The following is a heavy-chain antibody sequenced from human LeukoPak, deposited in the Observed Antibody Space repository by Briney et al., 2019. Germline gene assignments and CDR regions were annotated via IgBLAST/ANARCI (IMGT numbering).Heavy chain of an antibody. V-gene: IGHV4-34*01. CDR1: GGSFSGYY. CDR2: INHSGST. Sequence: SGTLSLTCAVYGGSFSGYYWSWIRQPPGKGLEWIGEINHSGSTNYNPSLKSRVTISVDTSKNQFSLKLSSVTAADTAVYYCASVYDSSGYYPFWGQGTLVTVSS. D-gene: IGHD3-22*01. J-gene: IGHJ4*02. CDR3: ASVYDSSGYYPF.